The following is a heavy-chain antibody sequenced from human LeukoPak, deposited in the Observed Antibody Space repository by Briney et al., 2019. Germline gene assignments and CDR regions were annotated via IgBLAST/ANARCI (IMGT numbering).Heavy chain of an antibody. CDR1: GYSISSGYY. Sequence: SETLSLTCAVSGYSISSGYYWGWIRQPPGKGLEWIGNIYHSGSTYYNPSLKSRVTISVDTSKNLFSLKLSFVTAADTAVYYCARHAVGYYYDRSGYYSAFDIWGQGTMVTVSS. CDR2: IYHSGST. CDR3: ARHAVGYYYDRSGYYSAFDI. J-gene: IGHJ3*02. V-gene: IGHV4-38-2*01. D-gene: IGHD3-22*01.